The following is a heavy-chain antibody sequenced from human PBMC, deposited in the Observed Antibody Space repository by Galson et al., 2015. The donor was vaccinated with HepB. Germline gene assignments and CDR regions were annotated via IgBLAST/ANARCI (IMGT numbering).Heavy chain of an antibody. J-gene: IGHJ3*02. Sequence: SLRLSCAASGFTFSSYGMHWVRQAPGKGLEWVAVISYDGSNKYYADSVKGRFTISRDNSKNTLYLQMNSLRAEDTAMYYCAKGWAAMEGSVHDAFDIWGQGTMVTVSS. D-gene: IGHD5-18*01. CDR3: AKGWAAMEGSVHDAFDI. CDR1: GFTFSSYG. V-gene: IGHV3-30*18. CDR2: ISYDGSNK.